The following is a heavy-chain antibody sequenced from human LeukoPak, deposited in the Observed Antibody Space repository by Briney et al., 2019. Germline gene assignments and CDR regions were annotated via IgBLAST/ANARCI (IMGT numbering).Heavy chain of an antibody. V-gene: IGHV3-30*18. Sequence: GRSLRLSCAASGFTFSGYGMHWVRQAPGKGLEWVTFISFDGNNKYYADSVKGRFTISRDNSNNTVFLQMNNLRAEDTAVYYCAKDYNRNWFDPWGQGTLVTVSS. D-gene: IGHD1-14*01. CDR3: AKDYNRNWFDP. CDR1: GFTFSGYG. CDR2: ISFDGNNK. J-gene: IGHJ5*02.